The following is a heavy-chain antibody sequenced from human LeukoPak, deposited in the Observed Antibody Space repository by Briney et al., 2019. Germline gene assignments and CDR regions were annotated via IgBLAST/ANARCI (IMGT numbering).Heavy chain of an antibody. V-gene: IGHV3-7*03. CDR3: ATSKLEWLFNFYY. CDR1: GFTFSSYW. D-gene: IGHD3-3*01. CDR2: IRQDGNEK. Sequence: GGSLRLSCAASGFTFSSYWMSWVRQAPGKGLEWVANIRQDGNEKYYVDSVKGRFIISRENAKNSLYLQINSLRAEDTAVYFCATSKLEWLFNFYYWGQGTLVTVSS. J-gene: IGHJ4*02.